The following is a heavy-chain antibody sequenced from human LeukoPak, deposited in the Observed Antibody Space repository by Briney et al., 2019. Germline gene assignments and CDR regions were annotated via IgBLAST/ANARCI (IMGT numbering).Heavy chain of an antibody. CDR1: GFTVSSNY. J-gene: IGHJ4*02. V-gene: IGHV3-66*01. CDR2: IYSGGST. Sequence: GGSLRLSCAASGFTVSSNYMSWVRQAPGKGLEGVSVIYSGGSTYYADSVKGRFTISRDNSKNTLYLQMNSLRAEDTAVYYCAGLYGSGSLYYFDYWGQGTLVTVSS. CDR3: AGLYGSGSLYYFDY. D-gene: IGHD3-10*01.